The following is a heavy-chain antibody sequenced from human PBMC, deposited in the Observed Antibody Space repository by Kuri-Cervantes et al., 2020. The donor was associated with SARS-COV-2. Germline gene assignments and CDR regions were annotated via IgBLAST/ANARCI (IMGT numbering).Heavy chain of an antibody. V-gene: IGHV1-69*06. J-gene: IGHJ5*02. D-gene: IGHD6-6*01. CDR3: ARDHSSSRSYNWFDP. CDR2: IIPIFGTA. CDR1: GGTFSSYA. Sequence: SVKVSCKASGGTFSSYAISWVRQAPGQGLEWMGGIIPIFGTANYAQKFQGRVTITADKSTSTAYMELSSLRSEDAAVYYCARDHSSSRSYNWFDPWGQGTLVTVSS.